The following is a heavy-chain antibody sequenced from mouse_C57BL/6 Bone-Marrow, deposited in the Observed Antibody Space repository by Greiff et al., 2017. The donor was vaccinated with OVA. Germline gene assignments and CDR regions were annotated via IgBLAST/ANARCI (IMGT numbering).Heavy chain of an antibody. CDR3: ARGCYYGSSYDWYFDV. Sequence: VQLQESGAELARPGASVKLSCKASGYTFTSYGISWVKQRTGQGLEWIGEIYPRSGNTYYNEKFKGKATLTADKSSSTAYMELRSLTSEDSAVYFCARGCYYGSSYDWYFDVWGTGTTVTVSS. CDR1: GYTFTSYG. D-gene: IGHD1-1*01. J-gene: IGHJ1*03. CDR2: IYPRSGNT. V-gene: IGHV1-81*01.